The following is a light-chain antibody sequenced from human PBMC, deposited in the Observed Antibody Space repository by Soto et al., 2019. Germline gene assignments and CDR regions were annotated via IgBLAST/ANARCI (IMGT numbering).Light chain of an antibody. V-gene: IGLV2-14*01. CDR3: SSYTTTTTLEV. Sequence: QSALTQPASVSGSPGQSIIISCTGTSSDVGGYNYVSWYQHHPGKAPKHLIYEVSNRPSGVSDRFSGYKSGNTASLTISGRQAEDEADYYCSSYTTTTTLEVFGTGTKLTVL. CDR1: SSDVGGYNY. CDR2: EVS. J-gene: IGLJ1*01.